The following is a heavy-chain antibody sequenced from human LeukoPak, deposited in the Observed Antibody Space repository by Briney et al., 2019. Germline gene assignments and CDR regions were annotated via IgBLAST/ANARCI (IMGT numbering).Heavy chain of an antibody. Sequence: ASVKVSCKTSGYIFTGHYIHWVRQAPGQGLEWMGIINPSGGSTSYAQKFQGRVTMTRDMSTSTVYMELSSLRSEDTAVYYCAGDGGNGAFDYWGQETLVTASS. V-gene: IGHV1-46*01. J-gene: IGHJ4*02. CDR2: INPSGGST. CDR1: GYIFTGHY. D-gene: IGHD4-23*01. CDR3: AGDGGNGAFDY.